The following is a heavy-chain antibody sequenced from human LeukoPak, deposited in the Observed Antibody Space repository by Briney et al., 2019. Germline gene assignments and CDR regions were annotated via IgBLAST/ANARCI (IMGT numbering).Heavy chain of an antibody. J-gene: IGHJ4*02. D-gene: IGHD3-16*02. CDR1: GFTFNNYW. Sequence: GGSLRLSCEASGFTFNNYWMSWVRQAPGRGLEWVANIKQDGREKYYVDSVKGRFTISRDNAKNSLYLQMSSLRAEDTAVYYCARDYLGDWGQGTLVTVSS. CDR3: ARDYLGD. V-gene: IGHV3-7*01. CDR2: IKQDGREK.